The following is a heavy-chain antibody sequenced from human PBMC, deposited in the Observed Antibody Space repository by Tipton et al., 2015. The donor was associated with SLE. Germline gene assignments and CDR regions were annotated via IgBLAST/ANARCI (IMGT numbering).Heavy chain of an antibody. CDR1: GGSVRSGSYY. Sequence: TLSLTCTVSGGSVRSGSYYWGWIRQPAGKGLEWIGHIYAGGSTNYNPSLKSRVTISLDTSKNQFSLKLSSVTAPDTAVYYCARHDEPRRAFDIWGQGTMVTVSS. CDR3: ARHDEPRRAFDI. V-gene: IGHV4-61*09. CDR2: IYAGGST. J-gene: IGHJ3*02.